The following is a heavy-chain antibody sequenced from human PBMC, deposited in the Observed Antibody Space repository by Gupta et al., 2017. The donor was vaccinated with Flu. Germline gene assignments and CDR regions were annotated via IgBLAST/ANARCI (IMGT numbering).Heavy chain of an antibody. CDR1: GGSISSYY. D-gene: IGHD3-10*01. J-gene: IGHJ3*02. Sequence: QVQLQESGPGLVKPSETLSLTCTVSGGSISSYYWSWIRQPPGKGLEWIGYIYYSGSTNYNPSLKSRVTISVDTSKNQFSLKLSSVTAADTAVYYCARDSGGDAFDIWGQGTMVTVSS. V-gene: IGHV4-59*01. CDR3: ARDSGGDAFDI. CDR2: IYYSGST.